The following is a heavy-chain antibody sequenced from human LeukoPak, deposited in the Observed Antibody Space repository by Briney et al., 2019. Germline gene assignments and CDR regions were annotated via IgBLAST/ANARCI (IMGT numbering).Heavy chain of an antibody. D-gene: IGHD2-15*01. Sequence: SETLSLTCTVSGGSISSGSYYWSWIRQPAGKGLEWIGRIYTSGSTNYNPSLKSRVTISVDTSKNQFSLKLSSVTAADTAVYYCARSCSDIVVVVAANWFDPWGQGTLVTVSS. V-gene: IGHV4-61*02. CDR3: ARSCSDIVVVVAANWFDP. J-gene: IGHJ5*02. CDR2: IYTSGST. CDR1: GGSISSGSYY.